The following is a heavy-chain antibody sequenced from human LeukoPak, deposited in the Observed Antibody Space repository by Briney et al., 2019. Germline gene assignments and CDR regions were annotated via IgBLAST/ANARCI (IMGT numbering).Heavy chain of an antibody. CDR3: ARDFYYDSSGYLDY. CDR2: ISYDGSNK. J-gene: IGHJ4*02. V-gene: IGHV3-30*19. Sequence: GGSLRLSCVGSGFEESGFNFRNSGMHWVRQAPGKGLEWVAVISYDGSNKYYADSVKGRFTISRDNSKNTLYLQMNSLRAEDTAVYYCARDFYYDSSGYLDYWGQGTLVTVSS. CDR1: GFEESGFNFRNSG. D-gene: IGHD3-22*01.